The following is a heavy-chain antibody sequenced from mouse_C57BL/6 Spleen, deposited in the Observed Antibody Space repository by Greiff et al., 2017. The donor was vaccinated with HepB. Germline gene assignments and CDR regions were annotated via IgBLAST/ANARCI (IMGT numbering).Heavy chain of an antibody. Sequence: EVMLVESGGGLVKPGGSLKLSCAASGFTFSSYTMSWVRQTPEKRLEWVATISGGGGNTYYPDSVKGRFTISRDNAKNTLYLQMSSLRSEDTALYYCARHEAVLLRAAWFAYWGQGTLVTVSA. CDR1: GFTFSSYT. CDR2: ISGGGGNT. V-gene: IGHV5-9*01. D-gene: IGHD1-1*01. CDR3: ARHEAVLLRAAWFAY. J-gene: IGHJ3*01.